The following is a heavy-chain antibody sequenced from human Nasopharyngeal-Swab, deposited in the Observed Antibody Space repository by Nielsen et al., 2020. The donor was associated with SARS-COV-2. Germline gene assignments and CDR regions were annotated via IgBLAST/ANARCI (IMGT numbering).Heavy chain of an antibody. Sequence: GGSLRLSCAASGFTFSSYAMNWVRQAPGKGLEGVAFIRYDGSDYYYADSVEGRFTISRDNSKNTLYLQLNSLRAEDTAVYYCAKSSRIVVVPAAKWFDPWGQGTLVTVSS. D-gene: IGHD2-2*01. CDR3: AKSSRIVVVPAAKWFDP. CDR1: GFTFSSYA. CDR2: IRYDGSDY. J-gene: IGHJ5*02. V-gene: IGHV3-30*02.